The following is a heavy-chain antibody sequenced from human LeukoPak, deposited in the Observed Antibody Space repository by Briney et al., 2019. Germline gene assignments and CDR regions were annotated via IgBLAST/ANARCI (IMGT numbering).Heavy chain of an antibody. CDR1: GFTFSSYA. CDR2: ISGSGGST. D-gene: IGHD3-22*01. J-gene: IGHJ4*02. CDR3: AKDQHYYDSSGCVDY. V-gene: IGHV3-23*01. Sequence: GGSLRLSCAASGFTFSSYAMSWVRQAPGKGLEWVSAISGSGGSTYYADSVKGRFTISRGNSKNTLYLQMNSLRAEDTAVYYCAKDQHYYDSSGCVDYWGQGTLVTVSS.